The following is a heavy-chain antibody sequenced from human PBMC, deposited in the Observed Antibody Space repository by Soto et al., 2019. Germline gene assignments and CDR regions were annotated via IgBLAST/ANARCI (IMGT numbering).Heavy chain of an antibody. CDR1: GYTFTSYD. D-gene: IGHD1-1*01. CDR2: MNPNSGNT. V-gene: IGHV1-8*01. Sequence: ASVKVSCKASGYTFTSYDINWVRQATGQGPEWMGWMNPNSGNTGYAQKFQGRVTMTRNTSISTAYMELSSLRSEDTAVYYCARSPSVQKHHRGVDYWGQGTLVTVSS. J-gene: IGHJ4*02. CDR3: ARSPSVQKHHRGVDY.